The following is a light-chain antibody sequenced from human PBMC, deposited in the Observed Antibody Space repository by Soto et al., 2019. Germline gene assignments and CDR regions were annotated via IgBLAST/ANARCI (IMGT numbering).Light chain of an antibody. CDR2: GNS. V-gene: IGLV1-40*01. CDR1: SSNIGAGYD. CDR3: QSYDSSLSGYVV. Sequence: QSVLTQPPSVSWAPGQRGTISCTGSSSNIGAGYDVHWYQQLPGTAPKLLIYGNSNRPSGVPDRFSGSKSGTSASLAITGFQAEDEADYYCQSYDSSLSGYVVFGGGTKVTVL. J-gene: IGLJ2*01.